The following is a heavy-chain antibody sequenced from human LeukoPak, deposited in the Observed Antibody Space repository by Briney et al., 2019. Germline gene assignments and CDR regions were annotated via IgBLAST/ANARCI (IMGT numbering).Heavy chain of an antibody. CDR1: GGSISSGGHS. CDR3: ANRGGYDRFDY. J-gene: IGHJ4*02. Sequence: PSETLSLTCAVSGGSISSGGHSWSWIRQPPGKGLEWIGYIYQSGSTYYNPSLESRVTISVDGSKNQFSLTLTSVTAADTAVYYCANRGGYDRFDYWGQGTLVTVSS. V-gene: IGHV4-30-2*01. D-gene: IGHD5-12*01. CDR2: IYQSGST.